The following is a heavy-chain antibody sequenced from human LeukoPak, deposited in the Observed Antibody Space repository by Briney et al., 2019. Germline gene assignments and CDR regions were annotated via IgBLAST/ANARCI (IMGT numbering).Heavy chain of an antibody. CDR1: GGSFSGYY. CDR3: ARGRYFEI. D-gene: IGHD3-9*01. J-gene: IGHJ3*02. CDR2: INHRGST. Sequence: SETLSLTCAVYGGSFSGYYWSWIRQPPGKGLEWIGEINHRGSTNYNPSLKSRVTISVDTSKNQFSLKLSSVTAADTAVYYCARGRYFEIWGQGTMVTVSS. V-gene: IGHV4-34*01.